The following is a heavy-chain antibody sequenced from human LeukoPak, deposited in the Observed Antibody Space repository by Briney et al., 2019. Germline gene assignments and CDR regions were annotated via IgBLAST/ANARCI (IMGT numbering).Heavy chain of an antibody. Sequence: PGGSLRLSCVASGFTLSNHWLHWVRQGPGKGLVWVSRINGDGTSTIYADSVKGRFTISRDNAKSTMYLQMNSLRAEDTAVYYCAKSSSFDYWGQGTLVTVSS. V-gene: IGHV3-74*01. CDR3: AKSSSFDY. D-gene: IGHD6-6*01. J-gene: IGHJ4*02. CDR2: INGDGTST. CDR1: GFTLSNHW.